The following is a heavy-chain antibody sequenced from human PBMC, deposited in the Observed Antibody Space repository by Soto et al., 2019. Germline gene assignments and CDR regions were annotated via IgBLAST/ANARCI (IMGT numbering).Heavy chain of an antibody. CDR1: GFTVSSNY. J-gene: IGHJ6*02. V-gene: IGHV3-66*01. CDR3: ARGGSASGGYYYYVMDV. D-gene: IGHD3-16*01. Sequence: GGSLRLSCTASGFTVSSNYMSWVRQAPGKGLEWVSVIYSGGTTYYADSVKGRFTISRDNSKNTLYLQMNSLRAEDTAVYYCARGGSASGGYYYYVMDVWGQGTTVTVAS. CDR2: IYSGGTT.